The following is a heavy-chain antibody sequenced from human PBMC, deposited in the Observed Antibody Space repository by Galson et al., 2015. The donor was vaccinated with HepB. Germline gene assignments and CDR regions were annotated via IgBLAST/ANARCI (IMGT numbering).Heavy chain of an antibody. CDR2: VNPRSGAT. J-gene: IGHJ2*01. Sequence: SVKVSCKASGYTFTGNYIHWVRQAPGQGLEWMGWVNPRSGATNYAQKFQGRVTMTRDMSINTAYMELSSLRSDDTAVYYCVRLQDDSEGFYLYFDLWGRGTLVTVSS. CDR3: VRLQDDSEGFYLYFDL. V-gene: IGHV1-2*02. CDR1: GYTFTGNY. D-gene: IGHD5-24*01.